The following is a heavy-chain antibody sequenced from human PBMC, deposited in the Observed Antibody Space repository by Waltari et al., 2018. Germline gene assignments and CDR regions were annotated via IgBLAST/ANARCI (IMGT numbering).Heavy chain of an antibody. Sequence: QMQLVQSGPEVKKPGTSVTVSCTASGFTFTSSAMQWVRQARGQRLEWIGWIVVGSGNTNDAQKFQERVTITRDMSTSTAYMELSSLRSEDTAVYYCAADLYGSGSLDYWGQGTLVTVSS. V-gene: IGHV1-58*02. CDR1: GFTFTSSA. D-gene: IGHD3-10*01. CDR2: IVVGSGNT. CDR3: AADLYGSGSLDY. J-gene: IGHJ4*02.